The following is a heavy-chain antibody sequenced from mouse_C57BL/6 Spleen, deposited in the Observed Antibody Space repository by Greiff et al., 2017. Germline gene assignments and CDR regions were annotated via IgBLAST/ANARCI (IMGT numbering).Heavy chain of an antibody. CDR1: GYTFTSYW. Sequence: QVQLQQPGAELVKPGASVKMSCKASGYTFTSYWITWVKQRPGQGLEWIGDIYPGSGSTNYNENFKSKATLTVDTSSSTAYMQLSSLTSEDSAVYYWARWDGNYSAWFAYWGQGTLVTVSA. J-gene: IGHJ3*01. CDR3: ARWDGNYSAWFAY. V-gene: IGHV1-55*01. CDR2: IYPGSGST. D-gene: IGHD2-1*01.